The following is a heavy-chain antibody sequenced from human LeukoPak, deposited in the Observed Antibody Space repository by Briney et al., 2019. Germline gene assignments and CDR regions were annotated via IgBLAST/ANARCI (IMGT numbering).Heavy chain of an antibody. D-gene: IGHD3-16*01. J-gene: IGHJ2*01. Sequence: GGSLRLSCAVSGFTFSSFPFHWVRQAPGKGLEWVAAISTDGSYKYHGDSVKGRFTISRDNPMNTLYLQMNGLRPDDTPVYYCARSLIPGRWYFDLWGRGTLVTVSS. CDR1: GFTFSSFP. CDR2: ISTDGSYK. V-gene: IGHV3-30*04. CDR3: ARSLIPGRWYFDL.